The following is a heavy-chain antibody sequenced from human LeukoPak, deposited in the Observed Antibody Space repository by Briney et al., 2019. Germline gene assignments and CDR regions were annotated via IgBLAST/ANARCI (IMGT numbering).Heavy chain of an antibody. CDR1: GLTFPTSG. J-gene: IGHJ4*02. V-gene: IGHV3-21*06. Sequence: GGSLRLSCTASGLTFPTSGFNWVRQAPGKGLEWVASIGPTGSDRYHADSIKGRFTISRYNANNFLYLQMNSLRAEDTAVYYCATETNGRHYDYWGQGTLLTVSS. CDR2: IGPTGSDR. CDR3: ATETNGRHYDY. D-gene: IGHD1-14*01.